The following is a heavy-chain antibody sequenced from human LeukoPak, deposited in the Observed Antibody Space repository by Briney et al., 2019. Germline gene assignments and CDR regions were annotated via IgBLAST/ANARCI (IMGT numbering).Heavy chain of an antibody. V-gene: IGHV3-23*01. J-gene: IGHJ4*02. Sequence: GSPRLSCAASGFTFSTYAMSWVRQAPGKGLEWVSLISSNGGSTHYADSVKGRFTISRDNSKNTLYLQTKSLRAEDTAVYYCTKDLYTVTGDYWGQGTLVTVSS. CDR1: GFTFSTYA. CDR3: TKDLYTVTGDY. D-gene: IGHD4-11*01. CDR2: ISSNGGST.